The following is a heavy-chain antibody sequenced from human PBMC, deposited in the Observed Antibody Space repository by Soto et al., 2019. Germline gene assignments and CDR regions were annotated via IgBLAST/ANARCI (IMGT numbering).Heavy chain of an antibody. D-gene: IGHD5-18*01. CDR2: IYYSGST. CDR1: GGSISSYY. J-gene: IGHJ6*02. CDR3: ARARIQLGFTSDDYGLDV. Sequence: SETLSLTCTVSGGSISSYYWSWIRQPPGEGLEWIGYIYYSGSTNYNPSLKSRVTISVDTSKNQFSLKLSSVTAADTAVYYCARARIQLGFTSDDYGLDVWGQGTTVTVSS. V-gene: IGHV4-59*01.